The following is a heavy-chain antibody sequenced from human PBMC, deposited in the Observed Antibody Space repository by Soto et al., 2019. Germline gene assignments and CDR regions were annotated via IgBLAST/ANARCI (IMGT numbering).Heavy chain of an antibody. CDR3: ARGKVGGDSKY. CDR2: ISGYIHNT. D-gene: IGHD2-21*02. V-gene: IGHV1-18*01. J-gene: IGHJ4*02. CDR1: GYTFSNYG. Sequence: QVQLVQSGAEVKKPGASVKVSCKASGYTFSNYGINWVRQAPGQGLEWMGWISGYIHNTKYAQKVQGRVTMTTDTSTITAYMELRSLRSDDTAVYYCARGKVGGDSKYWGQGTLVTASS.